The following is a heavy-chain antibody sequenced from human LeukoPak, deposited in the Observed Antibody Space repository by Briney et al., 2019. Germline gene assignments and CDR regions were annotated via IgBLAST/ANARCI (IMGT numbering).Heavy chain of an antibody. CDR2: IYYNGGA. CDR1: GGSIRSSYYY. J-gene: IGHJ4*02. V-gene: IGHV4-39*01. Sequence: SETLSLTCTVSGGSIRSSYYYWGWIRQPPGKGLEWIGSIYYNGGAYYNPSLKSRVTISVDTSKNQFSLKLSSVTAADMAVYYCARLSGTHYEAIDYWGQGALVTVSS. D-gene: IGHD1-14*01. CDR3: ARLSGTHYEAIDY.